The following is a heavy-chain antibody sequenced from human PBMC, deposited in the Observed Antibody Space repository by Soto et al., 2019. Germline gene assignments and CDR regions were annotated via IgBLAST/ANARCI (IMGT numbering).Heavy chain of an antibody. D-gene: IGHD3-22*01. V-gene: IGHV4-30-2*01. Sequence: QLQLQESGSGLVKPSQTLSLTCAVSGGSISSGGYSWSWIRQPPGKGLEWIGYIYHSGSTYYNPSPQSRVPXSXDXXQNQFSLKLSSLTAADPAVYYWAGRGYYHTSGMDVWGQGTTVTVSS. J-gene: IGHJ6*02. CDR3: AGRGYYHTSGMDV. CDR1: GGSISSGGYS. CDR2: IYHSGST.